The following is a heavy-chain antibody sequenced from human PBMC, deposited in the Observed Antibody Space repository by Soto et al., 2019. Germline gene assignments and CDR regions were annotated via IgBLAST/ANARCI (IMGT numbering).Heavy chain of an antibody. D-gene: IGHD4-17*01. Sequence: PGGSLRLSCAASGFTFSSYSMNWVRQAPGKGLEWVSSISSSSSYIYYADSVKGRFTISRDNAKNSLYLQMNSLRAEDTAVYYCASYGDYYYYYGMDVWGQGTTVTVS. CDR2: ISSSSSYI. J-gene: IGHJ6*02. CDR3: ASYGDYYYYYGMDV. V-gene: IGHV3-21*01. CDR1: GFTFSSYS.